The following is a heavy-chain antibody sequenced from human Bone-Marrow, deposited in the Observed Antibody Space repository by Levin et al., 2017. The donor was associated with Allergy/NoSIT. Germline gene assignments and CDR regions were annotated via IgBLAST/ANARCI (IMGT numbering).Heavy chain of an antibody. CDR2: INSDGTST. CDR3: ASGRGYSISGGFDF. CDR1: GLTSSNYW. Sequence: SCAASGLTSSNYWVHWVRQAPGKGLEWVSRINSDGTSTAYADSVKGRFTISRDNAKSTLSLQMNSLRVEDTAVYYCASGRGYSISGGFDFWGQGTRVTVSS. D-gene: IGHD6-6*01. J-gene: IGHJ4*02. V-gene: IGHV3-74*03.